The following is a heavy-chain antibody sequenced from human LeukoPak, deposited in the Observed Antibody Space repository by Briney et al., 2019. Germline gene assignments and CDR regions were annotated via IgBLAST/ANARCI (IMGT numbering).Heavy chain of an antibody. CDR2: IYTSGST. CDR1: GGSISSYY. J-gene: IGHJ4*02. D-gene: IGHD3-3*01. V-gene: IGHV4-4*09. Sequence: PSETLSLTCTVSGGSISSYYWSWIRQPPGKGLEWIGYIYTSGSTNYNPSLKSRVTISVDTSKNQFSLKLSSVTAADTAVYYCARTYYDFWSAWGYWGQGTLVTVSS. CDR3: ARTYYDFWSAWGY.